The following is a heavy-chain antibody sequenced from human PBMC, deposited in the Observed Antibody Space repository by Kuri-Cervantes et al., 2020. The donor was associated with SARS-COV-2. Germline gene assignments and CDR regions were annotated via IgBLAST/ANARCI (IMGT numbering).Heavy chain of an antibody. CDR3: ASGGFGVVPRFDY. V-gene: IGHV3-30-3*01. CDR2: ISYDGSNK. CDR1: GFTFNTYN. D-gene: IGHD3-3*01. J-gene: IGHJ4*02. Sequence: GGSLRLSCTASGFTFNTYNMKWVRQAPGKGLEWVAVISYDGSNKYYADSVKGRFTISRDNSKNTLYLQMNSLRAEDTAVYYCASGGFGVVPRFDYWGQGTLVTVSS.